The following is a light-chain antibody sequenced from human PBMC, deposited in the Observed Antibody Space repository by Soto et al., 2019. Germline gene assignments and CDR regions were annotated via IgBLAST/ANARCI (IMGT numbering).Light chain of an antibody. CDR3: QHYNSYSEA. CDR2: NAS. V-gene: IGKV1-5*03. J-gene: IGKJ1*01. Sequence: DIQMTQSPSTLSGSVGDRVTITCWASQTISSWLAWYQQKPGKAPKLLIYNASTLKSGVPSRFSGSGSGTEFTLTISSLQPDDFATYYCQHYNSYSEAFGQGTKVDIK. CDR1: QTISSW.